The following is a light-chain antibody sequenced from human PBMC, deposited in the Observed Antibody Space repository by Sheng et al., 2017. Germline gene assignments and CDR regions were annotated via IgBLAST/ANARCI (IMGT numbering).Light chain of an antibody. V-gene: IGLV1-47*01. CDR2: EI. Sequence: QSVLTQPPSASGTPGQRVTMTCSGSSSNIGNTYVYWYQRLPGMAPKSSSLEIISAPQGSLTGSLAPSLAPQPPWPSSGLRSEDEAEYFCAVWDDSLRGVVFGGGTKLTVL. J-gene: IGLJ3*02. CDR1: SSNIGNTY. CDR3: AVWDDSLRGVV.